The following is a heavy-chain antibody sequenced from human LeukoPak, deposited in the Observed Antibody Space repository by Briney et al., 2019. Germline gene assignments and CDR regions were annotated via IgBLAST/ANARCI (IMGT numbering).Heavy chain of an antibody. CDR2: INHSGST. D-gene: IGHD3-22*01. J-gene: IGHJ3*02. V-gene: IGHV4-34*01. CDR3: AREKYYDSSGYYYANDAFDI. Sequence: SETLSLTCTVYGGSFSGYYWSWIRQPPGKGLEWLGEINHSGSTNYNPSLKSRVTISLDTSKNHFSLKLSSVTAADTAVYYCAREKYYDSSGYYYANDAFDIWGQGTMVTVSS. CDR1: GGSFSGYY.